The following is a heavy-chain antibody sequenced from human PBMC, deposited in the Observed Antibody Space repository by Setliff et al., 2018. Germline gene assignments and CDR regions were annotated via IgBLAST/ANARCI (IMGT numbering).Heavy chain of an antibody. D-gene: IGHD1-1*01. Sequence: GESLKISCKASEYSFTTYWIAWVRQMPGKGLEWMGIIYPGDSDTRYSPSFQGQVTLSADKSISTAYLQWSSLKASDTAMYYCAREGWGGTRAFDIWGQGTMVTVS. CDR1: EYSFTTYW. CDR2: IYPGDSDT. CDR3: AREGWGGTRAFDI. V-gene: IGHV5-51*01. J-gene: IGHJ3*02.